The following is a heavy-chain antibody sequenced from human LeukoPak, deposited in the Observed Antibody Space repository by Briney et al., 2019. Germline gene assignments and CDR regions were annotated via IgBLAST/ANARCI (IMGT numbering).Heavy chain of an antibody. J-gene: IGHJ4*02. V-gene: IGHV3-7*01. CDR2: IKQDGTEK. CDR3: ARDVNSSGWYKRVYYFDY. Sequence: PGESLRLSCAASGFTFTTYWLGWVRQPPGKGLEWVANIKQDGTEKYYVDSVKGRFTISRDNAKNSLYLQMNSLRAEDTAVYYCARDVNSSGWYKRVYYFDYWGQGTLVTVSS. CDR1: GFTFTTYW. D-gene: IGHD6-19*01.